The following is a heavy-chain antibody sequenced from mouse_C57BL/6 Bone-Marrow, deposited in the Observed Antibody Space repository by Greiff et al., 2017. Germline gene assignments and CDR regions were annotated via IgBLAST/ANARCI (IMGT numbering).Heavy chain of an antibody. D-gene: IGHD2-3*01. CDR2: ISDGGSYT. V-gene: IGHV5-4*01. CDR1: GFTFSSYA. J-gene: IGHJ1*03. CDR3: GREDGNNSNWYFGV. Sequence: EVQLVESGGGLVKPGGSLKLSCAASGFTFSSYAMSWVRQTPEKRLDWVATISDGGSYTYYPDNVKGRFTISRDNARNNPYLQMSQLKSEDTAMYYCGREDGNNSNWYFGVWGTGTTVTVSA.